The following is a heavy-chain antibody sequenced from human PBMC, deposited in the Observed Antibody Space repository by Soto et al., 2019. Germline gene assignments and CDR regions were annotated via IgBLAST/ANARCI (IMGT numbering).Heavy chain of an antibody. D-gene: IGHD4-17*01. CDR1: GDSISSDAYY. Sequence: QVQLQESGPGLVKPSQTLSLTCSVSGDSISSDAYYWSWIRHHPGRGLEWIGFIYYSGTTYYNPSLKSRVNISVDTSKNQFSLTVTSVTSADTAVYYCPRGTTVTIHNWFDPWGQGTLVTVSS. CDR3: PRGTTVTIHNWFDP. CDR2: IYYSGTT. J-gene: IGHJ5*02. V-gene: IGHV4-31*03.